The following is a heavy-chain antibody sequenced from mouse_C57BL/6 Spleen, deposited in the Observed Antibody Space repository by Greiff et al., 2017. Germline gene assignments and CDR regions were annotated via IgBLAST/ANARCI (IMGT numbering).Heavy chain of an antibody. Sequence: VQLKESGGGLVKPGGSLKLSCAASGFTFSDYGMPWVRLAPEKGLEWVAYISSGSINIYYADTVKGRFTISRDNAKNTLFLQMTSLRSEDTAMYYCARNDCWVDFWGQGTTLTVSS. D-gene: IGHD2-4*01. J-gene: IGHJ2*01. V-gene: IGHV5-17*01. CDR3: ARNDCWVDF. CDR2: ISSGSINI. CDR1: GFTFSDYG.